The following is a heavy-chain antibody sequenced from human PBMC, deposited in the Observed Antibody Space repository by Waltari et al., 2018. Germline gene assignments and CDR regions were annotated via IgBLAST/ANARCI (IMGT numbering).Heavy chain of an antibody. V-gene: IGHV1-2*02. J-gene: IGHJ4*02. Sequence: QVQLVQSGAEVKKPGASVKVSCKASGYTFTGYYMHWVRQAPGQGLEWMGWINPNSGGTNYAQKFQGRVTMTRDTSISTAYMELSRLRSDDTAVYYCARFISGSYLGPSYYFDYWGQGTLVTVSS. D-gene: IGHD1-26*01. CDR3: ARFISGSYLGPSYYFDY. CDR2: INPNSGGT. CDR1: GYTFTGYY.